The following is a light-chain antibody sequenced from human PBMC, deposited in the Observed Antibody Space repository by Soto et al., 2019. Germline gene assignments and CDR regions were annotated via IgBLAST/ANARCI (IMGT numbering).Light chain of an antibody. CDR2: GAS. CDR1: QTVISSY. CDR3: QQYGNSLFT. V-gene: IGKV3-20*01. J-gene: IGKJ3*01. Sequence: EIVLTQSPGTLSLSPGERATISCRASQTVISSYLAWYQQKPGQAPRLLIYGASNRATGIPERFSGSGSGTDFTLTISRMEPEDFAVYYCQQYGNSLFTFGPGTKVD.